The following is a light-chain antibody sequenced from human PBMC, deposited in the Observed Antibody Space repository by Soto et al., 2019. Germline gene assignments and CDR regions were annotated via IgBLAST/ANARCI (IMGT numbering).Light chain of an antibody. J-gene: IGKJ4*01. V-gene: IGKV1-12*01. Sequence: DIQMTQSPSSVSASVGDSLTITCRASQGITSWLAWYQQKPGRAPKLLIYAASNLQSGVPSRFSGSGSGTDFTLTISSLQPEDFGTYYRQQTSSFPLTLGGGTNVDIK. CDR3: QQTSSFPLT. CDR1: QGITSW. CDR2: AAS.